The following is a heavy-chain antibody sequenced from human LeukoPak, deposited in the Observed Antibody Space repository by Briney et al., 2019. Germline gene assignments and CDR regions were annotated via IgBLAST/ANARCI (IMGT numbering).Heavy chain of an antibody. J-gene: IGHJ6*03. D-gene: IGHD3-22*01. Sequence: GGSLRLSCAASGFTFSNAWMSWVRQAPGEGLEWLSYIRYDGTNKYYSNSVKGRFTISRDNSMNILSLQMDSLRTEDTAVYYCARTPYDSRGSSPLSYYIDVWGIGTTVTVSS. V-gene: IGHV3-30*02. CDR3: ARTPYDSRGSSPLSYYIDV. CDR2: IRYDGTNK. CDR1: GFTFSNAW.